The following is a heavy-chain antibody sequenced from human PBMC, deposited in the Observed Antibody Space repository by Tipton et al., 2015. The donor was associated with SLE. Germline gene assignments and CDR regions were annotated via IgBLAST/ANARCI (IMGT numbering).Heavy chain of an antibody. CDR2: IYYSGTA. J-gene: IGHJ4*02. Sequence: TLSLTCTVSGGSIGNYYWSWIRQPPGKGLEWIGFIYYSGTATYSPSLKGRVTISVDTSKKQFSLKLSSVTAADTAVYYSARSEYSSGLIDYWGQGTQVTVSS. D-gene: IGHD6-19*01. V-gene: IGHV4-59*01. CDR3: ARSEYSSGLIDY. CDR1: GGSIGNYY.